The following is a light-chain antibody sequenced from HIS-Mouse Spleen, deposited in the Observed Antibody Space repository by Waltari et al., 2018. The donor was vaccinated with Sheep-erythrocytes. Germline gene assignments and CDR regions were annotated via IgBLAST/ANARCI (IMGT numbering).Light chain of an antibody. Sequence: QSALTQPRSVSGSPGQSVTISCTGTSSDAGGYNYVSWYQQHPGKAPKLMIYDVSKRPAGVPDRFSGTKSGNTASLTISGVQAEDEADYYCCSYAGSYNHVFATGTKVTVL. CDR3: CSYAGSYNHV. J-gene: IGLJ1*01. V-gene: IGLV2-11*01. CDR1: SSDAGGYNY. CDR2: DVS.